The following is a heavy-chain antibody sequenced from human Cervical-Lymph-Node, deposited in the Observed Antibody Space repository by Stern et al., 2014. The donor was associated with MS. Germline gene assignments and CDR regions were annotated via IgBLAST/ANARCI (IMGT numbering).Heavy chain of an antibody. Sequence: LGESGAEVKKPGPSVKVSCKAPGYTCTSYVISLVRLAPGQGLEWKGWISSYNGKTSYPQKLQGRVTMPTATSTSTAYMELRSLRSDDTAVYYCARGLLGSENAFDIWGQGTMVTVSS. CDR3: ARGLLGSENAFDI. CDR2: ISSYNGKT. D-gene: IGHD2-15*01. CDR1: GYTCTSYV. V-gene: IGHV1-18*01. J-gene: IGHJ3*02.